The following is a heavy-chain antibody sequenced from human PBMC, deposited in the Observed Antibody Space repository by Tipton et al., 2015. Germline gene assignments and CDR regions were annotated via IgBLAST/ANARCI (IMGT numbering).Heavy chain of an antibody. D-gene: IGHD4-23*01. CDR2: IREDGSEK. CDR1: GGSFSGYY. Sequence: LSLTCAVYGGSFSGYYWSWVRQAPGKGLEWVANIREDGSEKFYADSVKGRFTISRDNAKNSLDLQMNSLRAEDTAVYYCARDYGGNYGGYYYYYGMDVWGQGTTVTVSS. V-gene: IGHV3-7*01. CDR3: ARDYGGNYGGYYYYYGMDV. J-gene: IGHJ6*02.